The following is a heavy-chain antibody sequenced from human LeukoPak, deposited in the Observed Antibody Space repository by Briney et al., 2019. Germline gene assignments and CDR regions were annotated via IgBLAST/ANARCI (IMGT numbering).Heavy chain of an antibody. V-gene: IGHV3-23*01. J-gene: IGHJ3*02. CDR2: ISGSGGST. CDR1: GFTFSSYA. CDR3: AKDCGYDWGYAFDI. Sequence: GGSLRLSCAASGFTFSSYAMSWVRQAPGKGLEWVSAISGSGGSTYYADSVKGRFTISRDNSKNALHLQMNSLRAEDTAVYYCAKDCGYDWGYAFDIWGQGTMVTVSS. D-gene: IGHD5-12*01.